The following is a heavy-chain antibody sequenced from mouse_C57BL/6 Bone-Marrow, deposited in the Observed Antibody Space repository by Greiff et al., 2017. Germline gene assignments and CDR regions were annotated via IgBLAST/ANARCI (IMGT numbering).Heavy chain of an antibody. Sequence: QVHVKQPGAELVMPGASVKLSCKASGYTFTSYWMHWVKQRPGQGLEWIGEIDPSDSYTNYNQTFKGKSTLTVDKSSSTAYMQLSSLTSEDSAVYYCAREEYVYHGYCDVWGTGTTVTVSS. J-gene: IGHJ1*03. CDR2: IDPSDSYT. CDR3: AREEYVYHGYCDV. V-gene: IGHV1-69*01. D-gene: IGHD2-10*02. CDR1: GYTFTSYW.